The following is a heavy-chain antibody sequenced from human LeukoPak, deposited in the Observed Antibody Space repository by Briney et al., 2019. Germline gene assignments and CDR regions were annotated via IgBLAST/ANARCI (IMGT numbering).Heavy chain of an antibody. Sequence: PSGTLSLTCAVSGGSISSSNWWTWVRQPPGKGLGWIGEVYHSGSTNYNPSLKSRVTLSVDKSKNQFPLKLTSVTAADTAVYYCAGDRGRYFDLWGRGTLVTVSS. CDR2: VYHSGST. CDR1: GGSISSSNW. J-gene: IGHJ2*01. V-gene: IGHV4-4*02. CDR3: AGDRGRYFDL.